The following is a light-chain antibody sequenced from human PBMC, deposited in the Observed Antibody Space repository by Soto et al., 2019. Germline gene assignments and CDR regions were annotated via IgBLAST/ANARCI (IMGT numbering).Light chain of an antibody. CDR2: DVI. J-gene: IGLJ1*01. Sequence: QSVLTQPPSASGSPGQSVTISCTGTSSDIADYNYVSWLQQHPGNAPKLIIYDVINRPSGVSNRFSGSKTGNTASLIISGLQAEDEADSYSSSYTSSTSHVFGSGTKVPVL. CDR3: SSYTSSTSHV. CDR1: SSDIADYNY. V-gene: IGLV2-14*03.